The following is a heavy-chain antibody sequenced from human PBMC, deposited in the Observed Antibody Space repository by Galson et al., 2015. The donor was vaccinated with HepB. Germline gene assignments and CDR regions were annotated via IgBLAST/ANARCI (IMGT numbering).Heavy chain of an antibody. J-gene: IGHJ4*02. V-gene: IGHV3-21*01. CDR2: ISSSSSYI. CDR3: ARSEVDYDFWSGSEDLSLDY. CDR1: GFTFSSYS. Sequence: SLRLSCAASGFTFSSYSMNWVRQAPGKGLEWVSSISSSSSYIYYADSVKGRFTISRDNAKNSLYLQMNSLRAEDTAVYYCARSEVDYDFWSGSEDLSLDYWGQGTLVTVSS. D-gene: IGHD3-3*01.